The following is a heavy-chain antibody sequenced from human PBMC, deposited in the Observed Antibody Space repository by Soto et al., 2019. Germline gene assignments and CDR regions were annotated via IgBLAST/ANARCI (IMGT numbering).Heavy chain of an antibody. D-gene: IGHD3-22*01. CDR1: GGSISSGDYY. CDR3: ASTLSSGYWAFNI. CDR2: IYYSGST. J-gene: IGHJ3*02. Sequence: QVQLQESGPGLVKPSQTLSLTCTFSGGSISSGDYYWSWIRKPPGKGLEWIGHIYYSGSTYYNPSLKSRVTISVDTSKNQFSLKLSSVTAADTAVYYCASTLSSGYWAFNIWGQGTMVTVSS. V-gene: IGHV4-30-4*01.